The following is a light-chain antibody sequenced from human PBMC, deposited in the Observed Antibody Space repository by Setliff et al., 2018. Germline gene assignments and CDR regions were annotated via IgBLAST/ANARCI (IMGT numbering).Light chain of an antibody. V-gene: IGLV2-14*03. CDR1: SSDIGGYNY. Sequence: QPALPQPAAVSGSPGQSITISCTGTSSDIGGYNYVSWYQQHPGKAPKLMIYEVSKRPSGVSDRFSGSKSANTASLTISGLQAEDEADYYCLSYTTKTTHALFGGGTKVTVL. J-gene: IGLJ2*01. CDR3: LSYTTKTTHAL. CDR2: EVS.